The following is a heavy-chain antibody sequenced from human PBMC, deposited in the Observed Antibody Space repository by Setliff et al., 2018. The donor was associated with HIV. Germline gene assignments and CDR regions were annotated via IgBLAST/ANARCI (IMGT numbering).Heavy chain of an antibody. Sequence: SETLSLTCTLYGGTFTNYYWSWVRQAPGKGLEWIGEITDSGHTNYNPSLKSRVIISLDTSKKQFSLRLSSVTAADTGVYYCARHRDPPGSRWIFYYYYMDLWGGGTSVTVSS. J-gene: IGHJ6*03. V-gene: IGHV4-34*01. D-gene: IGHD6-13*01. CDR3: ARHRDPPGSRWIFYYYYMDL. CDR1: GGTFTNYY. CDR2: ITDSGHT.